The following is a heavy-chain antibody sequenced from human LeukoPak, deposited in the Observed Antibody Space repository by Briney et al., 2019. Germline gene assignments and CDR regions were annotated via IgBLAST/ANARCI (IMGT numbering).Heavy chain of an antibody. Sequence: ALVKVSCKASGYTFTSYGISWVRQAPGQGLEWMGWISAYNGNTNYAQKLQGRVTMTTDTSTSTAYMELRSLRSDDTAVYYCARAPFGESLRDYWGQGTLVTVSS. J-gene: IGHJ4*02. V-gene: IGHV1-18*01. CDR3: ARAPFGESLRDY. CDR1: GYTFTSYG. D-gene: IGHD3-10*01. CDR2: ISAYNGNT.